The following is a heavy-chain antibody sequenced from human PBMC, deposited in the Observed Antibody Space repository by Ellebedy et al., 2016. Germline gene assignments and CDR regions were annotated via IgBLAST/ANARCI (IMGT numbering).Heavy chain of an antibody. V-gene: IGHV3-23*01. Sequence: GGSLRLXXVASGFTFRNFFMSWVRQAPGKGLQWVSTISGAGDNTRFADSVKGRFTVSRDNSRNTVYLQMNDLRVEDTALYYCRHGHYADYWGQGTLVTVSS. CDR2: ISGAGDNT. CDR1: GFTFRNFF. CDR3: RHGHYADY. J-gene: IGHJ4*02. D-gene: IGHD3/OR15-3a*01.